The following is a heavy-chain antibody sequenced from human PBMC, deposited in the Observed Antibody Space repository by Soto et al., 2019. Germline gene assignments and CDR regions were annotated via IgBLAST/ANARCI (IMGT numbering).Heavy chain of an antibody. CDR1: GFTFSSYW. V-gene: IGHV3-74*01. CDR3: ARDTLGYCSGGSCYGMDV. CDR2: INSDGSST. D-gene: IGHD2-15*01. J-gene: IGHJ6*02. Sequence: PGGSLRLSCAASGFTFSSYWMHWVRQAPGKGLVWVSRINSDGSSTSYADSVKGRFTISRDNAKNTLYLQMNSLRAEDTAVCYCARDTLGYCSGGSCYGMDVWGQGTTVTVSS.